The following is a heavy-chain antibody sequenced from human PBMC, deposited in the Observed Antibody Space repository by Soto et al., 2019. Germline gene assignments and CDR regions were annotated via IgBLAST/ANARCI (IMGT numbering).Heavy chain of an antibody. CDR1: GFTVSSNY. CDR3: ARGMYYDFWSGYSSYYNGMDV. Sequence: GGSLRLSCAASGFTVSSNYMSWVRQAPGKGLEWVSVIYSGGSTYYADSVKGRFTISRDNSKNTLYLQMNSLRAEDTAVYYCARGMYYDFWSGYSSYYNGMDVWGQGTTVTVS. V-gene: IGHV3-53*01. D-gene: IGHD3-3*01. J-gene: IGHJ6*02. CDR2: IYSGGST.